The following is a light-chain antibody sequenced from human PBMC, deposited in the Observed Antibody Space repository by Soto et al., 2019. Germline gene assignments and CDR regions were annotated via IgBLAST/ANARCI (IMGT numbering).Light chain of an antibody. CDR3: QSYDSSLSGWV. CDR1: SSDIGAGYD. J-gene: IGLJ3*02. CDR2: GNS. V-gene: IGLV1-40*01. Sequence: QSVLTQPPSVSGAPGQRVTISCTGTSSDIGAGYDVHWYQQLPGTAPKLLIYGNSNRTSGVPDRFSVSKSGTSASLAITGLQAEDEEDYNCQSYDSSLSGWVFGGGTKLTVL.